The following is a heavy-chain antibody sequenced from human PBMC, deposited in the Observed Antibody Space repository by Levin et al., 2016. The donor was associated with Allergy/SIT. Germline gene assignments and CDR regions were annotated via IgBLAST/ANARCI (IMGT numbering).Heavy chain of an antibody. CDR1: GSSLTTSGVG. CDR3: AHTTWLQPKPFDY. Sequence: SGPTLVKPTQTLTLTCTLSGSSLTTSGVGVGWIRQPPGKSLEWLALIYWDDDRRYNTSLRNRLTITKDTSRNQVVLTMTDMDPVDTATYYCAHTTWLQPKPFDYWGQGTLVTVSS. CDR2: IYWDDDR. V-gene: IGHV2-5*02. J-gene: IGHJ4*02. D-gene: IGHD5-24*01.